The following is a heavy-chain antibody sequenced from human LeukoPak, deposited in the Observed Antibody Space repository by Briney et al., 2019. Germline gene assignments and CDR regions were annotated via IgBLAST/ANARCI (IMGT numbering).Heavy chain of an antibody. CDR2: IHPSSSAT. CDR1: GDGFDNYW. J-gene: IGHJ5*02. D-gene: IGHD2-8*01. CDR3: GSRAHLARLGVDWFDP. Sequence: GESLKISCRVSGDGFDNYWIGWVRHMSGEGLQWVAIIHPSSSATHYSPSFQGRVSISADKAITTAYLQWNSLRTSDTAIYFCGSRAHLARLGVDWFDPWGQGTLVTVSS. V-gene: IGHV5-51*01.